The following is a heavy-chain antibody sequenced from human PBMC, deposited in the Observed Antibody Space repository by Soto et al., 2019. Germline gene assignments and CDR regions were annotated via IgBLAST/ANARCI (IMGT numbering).Heavy chain of an antibody. CDR2: ISYDGSNK. CDR3: AKDGDILFDP. Sequence: PGGSLRLSCAASGFTFSSYGMHWVRQAPGKGLEWVAVISYDGSNKYYADSVKGRFTISRDNSKNTLYLQMNSLRAEDTAVYYCAKDGDILFDPWGQGTLVTVSS. J-gene: IGHJ5*02. V-gene: IGHV3-30*18. D-gene: IGHD2-15*01. CDR1: GFTFSSYG.